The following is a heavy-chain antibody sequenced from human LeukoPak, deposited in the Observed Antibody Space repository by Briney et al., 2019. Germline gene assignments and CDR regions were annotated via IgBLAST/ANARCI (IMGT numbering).Heavy chain of an antibody. Sequence: GGSLRLSCAASGFTFSSYAMGWVRQAPGKGLEWVSAISGSGGSTYYADSVKGRFTISRDNSKNTLYLQMNSLRAEDTAVYYCATDRGLWFGELLEFDYWGQGTLVTVSS. CDR2: ISGSGGST. CDR3: ATDRGLWFGELLEFDY. V-gene: IGHV3-23*01. D-gene: IGHD3-10*01. J-gene: IGHJ4*02. CDR1: GFTFSSYA.